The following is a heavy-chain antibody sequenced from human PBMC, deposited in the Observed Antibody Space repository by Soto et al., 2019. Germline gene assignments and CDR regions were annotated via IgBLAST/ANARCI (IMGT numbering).Heavy chain of an antibody. CDR3: ARNRLRQYYYGMDV. D-gene: IGHD3-10*01. CDR1: GYSFANYW. CDR2: IYPGDSDT. J-gene: IGHJ6*02. V-gene: IGHV5-51*01. Sequence: GESLKISCQGSGYSFANYWIAWVRQMPGKGLEGVGVIYPGDSDTRYSPSFRGQVTISADKSISHVYLQWSSLKYSDTAMYYCARNRLRQYYYGMDVWGQGTTVTVSS.